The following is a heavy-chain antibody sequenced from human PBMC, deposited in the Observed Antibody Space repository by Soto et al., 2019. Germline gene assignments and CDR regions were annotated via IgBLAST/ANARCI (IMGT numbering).Heavy chain of an antibody. J-gene: IGHJ4*02. Sequence: GGSPRFSCVALGFNLNTYGIYLVRQAPGKGLQWVAQILYDGSKKHYADSVKGRFTITRDNSKNTVYLQMDSLRVDDTAMYYCVRDLALMADYWGQGTLVTVSS. CDR3: VRDLALMADY. V-gene: IGHV3-30*03. CDR1: GFNLNTYG. CDR2: ILYDGSKK. D-gene: IGHD3-16*01.